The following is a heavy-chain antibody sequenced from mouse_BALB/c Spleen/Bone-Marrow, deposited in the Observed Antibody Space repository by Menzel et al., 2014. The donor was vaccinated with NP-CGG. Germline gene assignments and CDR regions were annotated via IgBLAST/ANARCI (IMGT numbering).Heavy chain of an antibody. CDR1: GYTFTSYW. Sequence: DLVKPGASVKLSCKASGYTFTSYWINWIKQRPGQGLEWIGRIAPGSGSTYYNEMFKGKATLTVDTSSSPAYIQLSSLSSEDSAVYCCARRYFDVWGAGTTVTVSS. J-gene: IGHJ1*01. CDR3: ARRYFDV. CDR2: IAPGSGST. V-gene: IGHV1S41*01.